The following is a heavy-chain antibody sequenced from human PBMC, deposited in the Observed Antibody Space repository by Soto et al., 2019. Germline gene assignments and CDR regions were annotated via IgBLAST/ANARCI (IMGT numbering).Heavy chain of an antibody. CDR3: ASSHRLRDPISYYYDSSGYTTAPEYYFDY. J-gene: IGHJ4*02. Sequence: SETLSLTCTVSGGSISSGGYYWSWIRQHPGKGLEWIGYIYYSGSTYYNPSLKSRVTISVDTSKNQFSLKLSSVTAADTAVYYCASSHRLRDPISYYYDSSGYTTAPEYYFDYWGQGTLVTVSS. CDR2: IYYSGST. D-gene: IGHD3-22*01. CDR1: GGSISSGGYY. V-gene: IGHV4-31*03.